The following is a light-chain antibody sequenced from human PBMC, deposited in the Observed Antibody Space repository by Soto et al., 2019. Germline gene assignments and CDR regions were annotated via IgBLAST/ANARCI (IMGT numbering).Light chain of an antibody. CDR2: EGS. Sequence: PASVSGSPGQSITISCTGTSSDVGSYNLVSWYQQHPGKAPKLMIYEGSKRPSGVSNRFSGSKSGNTASLTISGLQAEDEADYYCCSFAGSSYVFGTGTKGTVL. CDR3: CSFAGSSYV. V-gene: IGLV2-23*01. CDR1: SSDVGSYNL. J-gene: IGLJ1*01.